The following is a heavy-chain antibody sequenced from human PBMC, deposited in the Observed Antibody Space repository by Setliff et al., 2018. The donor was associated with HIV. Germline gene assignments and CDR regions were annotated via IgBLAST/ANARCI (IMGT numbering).Heavy chain of an antibody. V-gene: IGHV1-2*06. CDR3: VRPRVFDSFDV. CDR2: INPNNGGT. Sequence: ASVKVSCKALGFLVTGYNVHWVRQAPGHGPEWLGRINPNNGGTNYAQKFQGRVTMSLDTSTSTVYLELKALTSDGTAVYYCVRPRVFDSFDVWGPGTMVTVS. J-gene: IGHJ3*01. CDR1: GFLVTGYN.